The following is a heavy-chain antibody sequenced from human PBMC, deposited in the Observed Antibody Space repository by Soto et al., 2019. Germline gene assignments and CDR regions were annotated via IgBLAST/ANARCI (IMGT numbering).Heavy chain of an antibody. CDR2: IYPGDSDT. D-gene: IGHD6-13*01. CDR3: ARLQGSIAAADYGMDV. Sequence: VESLTISCKGSGYSVTSYWIWWVRQMPGKGLEWMGIIYPGDSDTRYSPSFQGQVTISADKSISTAYLQWSSLKASDTAMYYCARLQGSIAAADYGMDVWGQGTTVTVSS. V-gene: IGHV5-51*01. CDR1: GYSVTSYW. J-gene: IGHJ6*02.